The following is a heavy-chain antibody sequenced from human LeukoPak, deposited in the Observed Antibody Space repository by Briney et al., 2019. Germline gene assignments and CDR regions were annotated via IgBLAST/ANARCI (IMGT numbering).Heavy chain of an antibody. V-gene: IGHV3-48*03. D-gene: IGHD3-9*01. Sequence: QAGGSLRLSCAASGFTFSSYAMTWVRQAPGKGLEWVSFIGTNDTTIYYADSAKGRFTISRDNAKNALNLQMNSLRAEDTAVYYCAKVAGYDILTGYYSPAFDIWGQGTMVTVSS. CDR3: AKVAGYDILTGYYSPAFDI. CDR2: IGTNDTTI. J-gene: IGHJ3*02. CDR1: GFTFSSYA.